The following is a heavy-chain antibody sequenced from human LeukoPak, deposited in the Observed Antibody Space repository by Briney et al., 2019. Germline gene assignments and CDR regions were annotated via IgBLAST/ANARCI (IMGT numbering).Heavy chain of an antibody. CDR2: ISRVISTV. CDR3: ARGSSWLDY. Sequence: GGSLRLSCAASGFTFNTYSMNWVRQAPGKGLEWVSFISRVISTVYYADSVKGRFTIFRDNAKNSMYLQMNSLRVEDTAVYYCARGSSWLDYWGQGILVTVSS. J-gene: IGHJ4*02. D-gene: IGHD6-13*01. V-gene: IGHV3-48*01. CDR1: GFTFNTYS.